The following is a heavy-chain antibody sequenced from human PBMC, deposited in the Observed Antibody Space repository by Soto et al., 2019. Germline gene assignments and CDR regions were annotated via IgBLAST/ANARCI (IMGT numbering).Heavy chain of an antibody. V-gene: IGHV3-30-3*01. D-gene: IGHD3-22*01. J-gene: IGHJ4*02. CDR3: ARSRGDDSSGYYDY. Sequence: LSCAASGFTFSSYAMHWVRQAPGKGLEWVAVISYDGSNKYYADSVKGRFTISRDNSKNTLYLQMNSLRAEDTAVYYCARSRGDDSSGYYDYWGQGTLVTVYS. CDR2: ISYDGSNK. CDR1: GFTFSSYA.